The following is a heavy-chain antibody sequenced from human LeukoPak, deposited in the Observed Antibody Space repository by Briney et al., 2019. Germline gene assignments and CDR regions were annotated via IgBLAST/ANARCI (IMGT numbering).Heavy chain of an antibody. CDR2: IHHGVGYT. Sequence: ASVKVSCKASGYTFSTYYIHWVRQAPGEGLEWVGLIHHGVGYTNYAQKFRGRVTMTTDTATTTVHMELTSLKSEDTAVYYCARDRPHNWFDPWGKGTLVTVSP. J-gene: IGHJ5*02. V-gene: IGHV1-46*01. CDR1: GYTFSTYY. CDR3: ARDRPHNWFDP.